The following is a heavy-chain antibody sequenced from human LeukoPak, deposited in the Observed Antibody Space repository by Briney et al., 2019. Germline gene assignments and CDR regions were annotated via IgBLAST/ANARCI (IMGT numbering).Heavy chain of an antibody. CDR2: INPNSGGT. V-gene: IGHV1-2*02. Sequence: ASVKVSCKASGYTFTGYYMHWVRQAPGQGLEWMGWINPNSGGTNYAQKFQGRVTMTRDTSISTANTELSRLRSDDTAVYYCARRTYYYDSSGYYPIIQAFDIWGQGTMVTVSS. CDR1: GYTFTGYY. D-gene: IGHD3-22*01. CDR3: ARRTYYYDSSGYYPIIQAFDI. J-gene: IGHJ3*02.